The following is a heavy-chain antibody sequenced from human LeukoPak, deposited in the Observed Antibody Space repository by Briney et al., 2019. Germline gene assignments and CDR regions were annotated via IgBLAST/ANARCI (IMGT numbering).Heavy chain of an antibody. CDR2: ISYDGSNK. Sequence: PGGSLRLSCAASGFTFSSYAMHWVRQAPGKGLEWVAVISYDGSNKYYADSVKGRFTISRDNSKNTLYLQMNSLGAEDTAVYYCAKDLAARDAFDIWGQGTMVAVSS. CDR1: GFTFSSYA. V-gene: IGHV3-30-3*01. CDR3: AKDLAARDAFDI. J-gene: IGHJ3*02.